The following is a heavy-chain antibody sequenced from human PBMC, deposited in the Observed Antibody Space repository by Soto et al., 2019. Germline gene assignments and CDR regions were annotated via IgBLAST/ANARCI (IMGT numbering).Heavy chain of an antibody. J-gene: IGHJ4*02. CDR2: FFYTGTS. CDR3: ARLGAYERDYNSYYFDY. V-gene: IGHV4-59*08. CDR1: GGSLTSHY. D-gene: IGHD1-1*01. Sequence: SETLSLTCTVSGGSLTSHYWSWIRQPPGKGLEWIGYFFYTGTSDYNPSLKSRVTMSLDTSKSQFSLRLNSVTAADTAVYFCARLGAYERDYNSYYFDYWGQGTLVTVSS.